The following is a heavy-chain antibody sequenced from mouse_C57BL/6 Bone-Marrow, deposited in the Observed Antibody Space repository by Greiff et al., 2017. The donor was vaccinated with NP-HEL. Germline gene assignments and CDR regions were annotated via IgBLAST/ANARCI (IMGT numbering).Heavy chain of an antibody. D-gene: IGHD2-4*01. CDR2: IRNKANGYTT. CDR3: ARSIYYDYADDPFCAMDY. V-gene: IGHV7-3*01. Sequence: EVQGVESGGGLVQPGGSLSLSCAASGFTFTDYYMSWVRQPPGKALEWLGFIRNKANGYTTEYSASGKGRLTISRDNYLSVLYLQMTALRADDTATYYCARSIYYDYADDPFCAMDYWGQGTSVTVSS. J-gene: IGHJ4*01. CDR1: GFTFTDYY.